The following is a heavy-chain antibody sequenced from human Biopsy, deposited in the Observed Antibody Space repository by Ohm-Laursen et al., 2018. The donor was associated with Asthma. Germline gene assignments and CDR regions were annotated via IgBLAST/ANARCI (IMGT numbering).Heavy chain of an antibody. CDR1: GGSISSSSYY. CDR2: IYYSGST. CDR3: VSPPGY. J-gene: IGHJ4*02. V-gene: IGHV4-39*01. Sequence: SDTLSLTCTVSGGSISSSSYYWGWIRRPPGKGLEFIGTIYYSGSTYYNPSLKSRVTLSVDASKIQFSLKLTFVTAADTAVYYCVSPPGYWGQGTWVTVSS.